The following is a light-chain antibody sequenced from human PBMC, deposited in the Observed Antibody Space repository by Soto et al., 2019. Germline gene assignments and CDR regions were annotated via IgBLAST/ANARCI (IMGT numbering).Light chain of an antibody. V-gene: IGLV1-51*01. CDR1: YSNIGSNF. CDR2: DNS. CDR3: GTWDSSLSVVL. J-gene: IGLJ2*01. Sequence: QSVLTQPPSVSAAAGQKVTISCSGSYSNIGSNFVSWYQHFPGSAPRLLIYDNSQRPSGIPDRFSGYKSGSSATLGITGLRTGDEADYYCGTWDSSLSVVLFGGGTKLTVL.